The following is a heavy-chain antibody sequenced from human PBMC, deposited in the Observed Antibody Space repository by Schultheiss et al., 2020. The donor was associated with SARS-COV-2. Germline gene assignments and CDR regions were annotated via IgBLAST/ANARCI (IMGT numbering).Heavy chain of an antibody. Sequence: GGSLRLSCAASGFTFSSYGMHWVRQAPGKGLEWVAVIWYDGSNKYYADSVKGRFTISRDNSKNTLYLQMNSLRAEDTAVYYCAIWLQLRRVDYWGQGTLVTVSS. D-gene: IGHD5-24*01. J-gene: IGHJ4*02. V-gene: IGHV3-33*01. CDR3: AIWLQLRRVDY. CDR2: IWYDGSNK. CDR1: GFTFSSYG.